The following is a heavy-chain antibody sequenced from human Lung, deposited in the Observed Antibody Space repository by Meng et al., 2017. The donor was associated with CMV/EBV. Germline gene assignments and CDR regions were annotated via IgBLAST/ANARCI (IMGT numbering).Heavy chain of an antibody. D-gene: IGHD4-17*01. Sequence: ASGFTFSNYGMHWVRRAPGKGLQWLAVISNDGGNKHYADSVKGRFTISRDNSKNTLNLQMNSLRPEDTSVYYCAKDLKAYGDYYFDYWGQGILVTVSS. J-gene: IGHJ4*02. CDR3: AKDLKAYGDYYFDY. V-gene: IGHV3-30*18. CDR2: ISNDGGNK. CDR1: GFTFSNYG.